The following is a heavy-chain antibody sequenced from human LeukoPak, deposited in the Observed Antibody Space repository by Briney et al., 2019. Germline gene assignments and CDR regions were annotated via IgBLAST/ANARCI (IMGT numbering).Heavy chain of an antibody. V-gene: IGHV3-30-3*01. CDR1: GFTFSSYA. J-gene: IGHJ4*02. CDR3: ARDRTVLRFLEWYGYFDY. D-gene: IGHD3-3*01. Sequence: PGGSLRLSCAASGFTFSSYAMHWVRQAPGKGLEWVAVISYDGSNKYYADSVKGRFTISRDNSKNTLYLQMNSLRAEDTAVYYCARDRTVLRFLEWYGYFDYWGQGTLVTVSS. CDR2: ISYDGSNK.